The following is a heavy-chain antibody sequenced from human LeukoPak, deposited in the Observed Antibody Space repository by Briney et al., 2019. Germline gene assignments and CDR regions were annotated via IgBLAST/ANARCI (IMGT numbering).Heavy chain of an antibody. J-gene: IGHJ4*02. CDR3: ARQTTVTTFWAYYFDY. Sequence: GESLKISCKGSGYSFTSYWIGWGRQTPGKGLEWMGIIYPGDSDTRYSPSFQGQVTISADKSISTAYLQWSSLKASDTAMYYCARQTTVTTFWAYYFDYWGQGTLVTVSS. CDR2: IYPGDSDT. D-gene: IGHD4-11*01. CDR1: GYSFTSYW. V-gene: IGHV5-51*01.